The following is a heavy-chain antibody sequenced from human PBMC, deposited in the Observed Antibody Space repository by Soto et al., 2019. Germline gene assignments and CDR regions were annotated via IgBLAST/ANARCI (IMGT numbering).Heavy chain of an antibody. V-gene: IGHV1-2*02. Sequence: VKVSCKASGYTFTGYYMHWVRQAPGQGLEWMGWINPNSGGTNYAQKFQGRVTMTRDTSISTAYMELSRLRSDDTAVYYCARWWPYYYDSSDYGMDVWGQGTTVTVSS. CDR1: GYTFTGYY. CDR2: INPNSGGT. D-gene: IGHD3-22*01. CDR3: ARWWPYYYDSSDYGMDV. J-gene: IGHJ6*02.